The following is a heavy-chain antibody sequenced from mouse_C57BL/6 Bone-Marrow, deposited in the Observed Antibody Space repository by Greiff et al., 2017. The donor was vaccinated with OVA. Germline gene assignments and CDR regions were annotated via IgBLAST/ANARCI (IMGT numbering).Heavy chain of an antibody. D-gene: IGHD1-1*01. V-gene: IGHV1-55*01. J-gene: IGHJ4*01. CDR1: GYTFTSYW. Sequence: VQLQQPGAELVKPGASVKMSCKASGYTFTSYWITWVKQRPGQGLEWIGDIYPGSGSTNYNEKFKGKATLTVDTSSSTAYMQLSSLTSEDSAVYYCASEYITTVVDYAMDYWGQGTSVTVSS. CDR2: IYPGSGST. CDR3: ASEYITTVVDYAMDY.